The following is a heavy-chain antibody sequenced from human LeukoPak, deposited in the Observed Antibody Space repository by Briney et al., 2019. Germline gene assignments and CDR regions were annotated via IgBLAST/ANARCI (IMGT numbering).Heavy chain of an antibody. CDR3: ARDSRSYYWDAFDI. Sequence: GGSLRHSYAASGFTFSSYSMNWVRQAPGKGLEWVSSISSSSSYIYYADSVKGRFTISRDNAKNSLYLQMNSLRAEDTAVYYCARDSRSYYWDAFDIWGQGTMVTVSS. CDR2: ISSSSSYI. CDR1: GFTFSSYS. V-gene: IGHV3-21*01. D-gene: IGHD1-26*01. J-gene: IGHJ3*02.